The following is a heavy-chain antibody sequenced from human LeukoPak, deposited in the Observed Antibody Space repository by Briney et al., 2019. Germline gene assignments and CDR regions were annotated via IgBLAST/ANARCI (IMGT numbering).Heavy chain of an antibody. D-gene: IGHD4-11*01. CDR3: AMRSNHELIY. CDR2: IYHSGST. Sequence: PSETLSLTCAVSGGSISSSNWWTWVRQPPGKGLEWIGEIYHSGSTNYNPSLKSRVTISVDKSKNQFSLKLASVTAADTALYYCAMRSNHELIYWGQGTLVTVSS. V-gene: IGHV4-4*02. CDR1: GGSISSSNW. J-gene: IGHJ4*02.